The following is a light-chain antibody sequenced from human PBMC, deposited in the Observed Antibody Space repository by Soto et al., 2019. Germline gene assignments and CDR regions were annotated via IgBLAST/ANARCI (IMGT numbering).Light chain of an antibody. CDR3: QQSYSTLIT. Sequence: DIQMTQSPSSLSASVGDSVTITCRASQSVRNYLNWYQHKPGKAPKLLIYGASRLQTGVPSRFSGSGSGTDFTLTISSLQPEDFATYYCQQSYSTLITFGQGTRLEIK. CDR1: QSVRNY. CDR2: GAS. J-gene: IGKJ5*01. V-gene: IGKV1-39*01.